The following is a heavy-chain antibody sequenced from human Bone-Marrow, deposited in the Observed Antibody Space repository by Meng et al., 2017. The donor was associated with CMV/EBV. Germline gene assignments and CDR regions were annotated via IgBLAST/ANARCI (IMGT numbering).Heavy chain of an antibody. V-gene: IGHV3-7*01. Sequence: GESLKISCAASGFTFSSYWMSWVRQAPGKGLEWLANIKQDGSEKYYVDSVKGRFTISRDNAKNSLYLQMNSLRAEDTAVYYCASMSYDFWSGSYGMDVWGQGNTVTVSS. CDR2: IKQDGSEK. J-gene: IGHJ6*02. CDR3: ASMSYDFWSGSYGMDV. D-gene: IGHD3-3*01. CDR1: GFTFSSYW.